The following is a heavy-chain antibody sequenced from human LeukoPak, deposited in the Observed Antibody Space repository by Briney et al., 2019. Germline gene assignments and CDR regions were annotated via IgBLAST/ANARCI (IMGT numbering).Heavy chain of an antibody. CDR1: GGSISSYY. Sequence: ETLSLTCTVSGGSISSYYWSWIRQPPGKGLEWIGYIYYSGSTNYNPSLKSRVTISVDTSKNQFSLKLSSVTAADTAVYYCARDYYDSSGYPTEYAFDIWGQGTMVTVSS. D-gene: IGHD3-22*01. CDR3: ARDYYDSSGYPTEYAFDI. CDR2: IYYSGST. V-gene: IGHV4-59*01. J-gene: IGHJ3*02.